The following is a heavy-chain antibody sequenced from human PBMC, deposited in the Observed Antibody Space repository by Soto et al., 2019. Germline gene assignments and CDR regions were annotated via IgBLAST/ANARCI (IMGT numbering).Heavy chain of an antibody. CDR3: ARHLAVSAFDAFDI. V-gene: IGHV5-51*01. J-gene: IGHJ3*02. CDR1: GYRFTSYW. Sequence: GESLKISCKGSGYRFTSYWIGWVLQMPGKGLEWMGIIHPSDSDTRYSPSFQGQVTISADKSITTAYLQWSSLKASDTAMYYCARHLAVSAFDAFDIWGQGTMVTVSS. D-gene: IGHD4-4*01. CDR2: IHPSDSDT.